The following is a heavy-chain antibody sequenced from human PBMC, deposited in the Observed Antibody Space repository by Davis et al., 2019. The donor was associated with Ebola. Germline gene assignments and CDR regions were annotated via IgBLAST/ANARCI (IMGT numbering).Heavy chain of an antibody. CDR3: ARVPTRYSSSWSEGYYYYYMDV. CDR1: GFTFSSYS. D-gene: IGHD6-13*01. V-gene: IGHV3-48*02. Sequence: GESLKISCAASGFTFSSYSMNWVRQAPGKGLEWVSYISSSSSTIYYADSVKGRFTISRDNAKNSLYLQMNSLRDEDTAVYYCARVPTRYSSSWSEGYYYYYMDVWGKGTTVTVSS. CDR2: ISSSSSTI. J-gene: IGHJ6*03.